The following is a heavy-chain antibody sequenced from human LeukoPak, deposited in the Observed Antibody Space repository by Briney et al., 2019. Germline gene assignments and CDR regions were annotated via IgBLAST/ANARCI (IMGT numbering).Heavy chain of an antibody. V-gene: IGHV3-23*01. J-gene: IGHJ4*02. CDR3: AKVGGATVTPRNRLYYFDY. D-gene: IGHD4-17*01. CDR2: ISGSGGST. Sequence: PGGSLRLSCAASGVTFSSYAMSWVRQAPGKGLEWVSAISGSGGSTYYADAVKGRFTISRDNSKKTLHLQVNSLRAEDTAVYYCAKVGGATVTPRNRLYYFDYWGQGTLVTVSS. CDR1: GVTFSSYA.